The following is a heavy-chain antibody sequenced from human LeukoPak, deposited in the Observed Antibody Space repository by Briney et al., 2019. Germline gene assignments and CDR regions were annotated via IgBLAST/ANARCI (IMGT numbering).Heavy chain of an antibody. CDR2: INPNSGGT. V-gene: IGHV1-2*06. J-gene: IGHJ3*02. Sequence: GASVKVSCKASGYTFTGYYMHWVRQAPGQGLEWMGRINPNSGGTNYAQKFQGRVTMTRDTSISTAYMELSRLRSDDTAVYYCATIFGVVIIPADDAFDIWGQGTMVTVS. CDR1: GYTFTGYY. D-gene: IGHD3-3*01. CDR3: ATIFGVVIIPADDAFDI.